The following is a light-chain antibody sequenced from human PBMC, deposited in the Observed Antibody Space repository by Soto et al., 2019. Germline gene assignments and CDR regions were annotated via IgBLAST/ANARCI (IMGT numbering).Light chain of an antibody. CDR1: SSDVGGYNY. J-gene: IGLJ6*01. V-gene: IGLV2-14*01. CDR3: TSYTSSSTLYV. CDR2: DVR. Sequence: QLVLTQPASVSGSPGQSITISCTGTSSDVGGYNYVSWYQQHPGKAPKLMIYDVRNRASGASNRFSGSKSGNTASLTISGLQAEDEADYYCTSYTSSSTLYVFGTGTQLTVL.